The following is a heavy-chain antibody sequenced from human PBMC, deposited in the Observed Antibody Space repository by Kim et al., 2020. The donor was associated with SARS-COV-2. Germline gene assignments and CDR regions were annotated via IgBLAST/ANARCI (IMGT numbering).Heavy chain of an antibody. D-gene: IGHD5-12*01. CDR3: ARDRYGDGYNLLGY. CDR2: IIPILGIA. Sequence: SVKVSCKASGGTFSSYAISWVRQAPGQGLEWMGRIIPILGIANYAQKFQGRVTITADKSTSTAYMELSSLRSEDTAVYYCARDRYGDGYNLLGYWGQGTLVTVSS. V-gene: IGHV1-69*04. J-gene: IGHJ4*02. CDR1: GGTFSSYA.